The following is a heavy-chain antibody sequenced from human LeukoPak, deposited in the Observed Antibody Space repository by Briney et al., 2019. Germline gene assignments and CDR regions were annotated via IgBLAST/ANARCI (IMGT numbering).Heavy chain of an antibody. CDR1: GFTFSSYS. Sequence: GGSLRLSCAASGFTFSSYSMNWVRQAPGKGLEWVSSISSSSSYIYYADLVKGRFTISRDNAKNSLYLQMNSLRAEDTAVYYCAREYGDYYYYGMDVWGKGTTVTVSS. D-gene: IGHD4-17*01. CDR2: ISSSSSYI. J-gene: IGHJ6*04. V-gene: IGHV3-21*01. CDR3: AREYGDYYYYGMDV.